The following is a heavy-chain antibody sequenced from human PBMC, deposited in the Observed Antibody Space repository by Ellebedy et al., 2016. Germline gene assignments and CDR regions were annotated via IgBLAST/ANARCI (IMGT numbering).Heavy chain of an antibody. CDR1: GYTFTSYG. D-gene: IGHD3-10*01. J-gene: IGHJ4*02. CDR3: AKTSGWGYGEN. V-gene: IGHV1-18*01. Sequence: ASVKVSXXASGYTFTSYGISWVRQAPGQGLEWMGWISTYNTNAHYAQKFQGRVFMTTDTSSSTAYMDLRSLRSDDTAMYYCAKTSGWGYGENWGQGTLVTVSS. CDR2: ISTYNTNA.